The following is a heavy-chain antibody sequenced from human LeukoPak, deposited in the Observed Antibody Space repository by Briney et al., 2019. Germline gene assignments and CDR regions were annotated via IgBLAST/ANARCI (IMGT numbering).Heavy chain of an antibody. J-gene: IGHJ4*01. D-gene: IGHD5-18*01. CDR1: GDSVSSGTYY. Sequence: TSETLSLTCTVSGDSVSSGTYYWTWIRQPPGKGLEWIGYIYYRGSTNYNPSLKSRVTVSVDTSKNQFSLKLSSVTAADTAVYYCARGPNTGFGYYYFDYWGQGTLVTVSS. CDR2: IYYRGST. CDR3: ARGPNTGFGYYYFDY. V-gene: IGHV4-61*01.